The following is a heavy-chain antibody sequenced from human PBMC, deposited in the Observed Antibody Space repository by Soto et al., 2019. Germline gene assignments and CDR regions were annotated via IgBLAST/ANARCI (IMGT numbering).Heavy chain of an antibody. J-gene: IGHJ6*03. CDR1: GYTFTSYD. Sequence: ASVKVSCKASGYTFTSYDINWVRQATGQGLEWMGWMNPNSGNTGYVQKFQGRVTMTRNTSISTAYMELSSLRSEDTAVYYCARWGYGSGSYYIPNYYYYYMDVWGKGTTVTVSS. CDR3: ARWGYGSGSYYIPNYYYYYMDV. D-gene: IGHD3-10*01. V-gene: IGHV1-8*01. CDR2: MNPNSGNT.